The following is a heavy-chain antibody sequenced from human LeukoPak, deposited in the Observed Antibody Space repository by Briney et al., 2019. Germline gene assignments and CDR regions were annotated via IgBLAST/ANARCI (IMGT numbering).Heavy chain of an antibody. J-gene: IGHJ4*02. CDR3: ARQKNLYYGSGELSFDY. D-gene: IGHD3-10*01. Sequence: GASVKVSCKASGGTFSSYAISWVRQAPGQGLEWMGGIIPIFGTANYAQKFQGRVTITADESTSTAYMELSSLRSEDTAVYYCARQKNLYYGSGELSFDYWGQGTLVTVSS. CDR1: GGTFSSYA. V-gene: IGHV1-69*13. CDR2: IIPIFGTA.